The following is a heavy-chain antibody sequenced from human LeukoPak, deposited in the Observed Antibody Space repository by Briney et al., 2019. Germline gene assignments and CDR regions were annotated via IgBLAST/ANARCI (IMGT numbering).Heavy chain of an antibody. CDR1: GGSIIGYF. J-gene: IGHJ5*02. V-gene: IGHV4-34*01. CDR3: GRGPVGGNPIRS. Sequence: PSETLSLTCGVSGGSIIGYFCAWLRQPPGKGLEWIGEINHSGSTNYSPSLKSRANISVDPSKKQFSLNLNHVTAADTAVYYCGRGPVGGNPIRSWGQGTMVTVSS. CDR2: INHSGST. D-gene: IGHD4-23*01.